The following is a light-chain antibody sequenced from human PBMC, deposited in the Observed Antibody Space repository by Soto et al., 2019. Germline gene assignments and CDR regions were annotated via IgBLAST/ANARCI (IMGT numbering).Light chain of an antibody. Sequence: QSALTQPASVSGSPGQSITISCTGTSSDVGGYNYVSWYQQHPGKAPKLLICDVTNRPSGVSNRFSGSKSGNTASLTISGLQTEDEGDYYCSSFASSIPLVFGGGTKVTVL. V-gene: IGLV2-14*03. CDR2: DVT. CDR1: SSDVGGYNY. J-gene: IGLJ2*01. CDR3: SSFASSIPLV.